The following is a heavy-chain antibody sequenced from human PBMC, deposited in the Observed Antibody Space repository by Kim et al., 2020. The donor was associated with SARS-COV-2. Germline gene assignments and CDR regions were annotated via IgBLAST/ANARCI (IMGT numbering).Heavy chain of an antibody. Sequence: GGSLRLSCAASGFTFSSYAMHWVRQAPGKGLEWVAVISYDGSNKYYADSVKGRFTISRDNSKNTLYLQMNSLRAEDTAVYYCVRDLRIAAAGHYWGQGTLVTVSS. D-gene: IGHD6-13*01. V-gene: IGHV3-30*04. J-gene: IGHJ4*02. CDR2: ISYDGSNK. CDR1: GFTFSSYA. CDR3: VRDLRIAAAGHY.